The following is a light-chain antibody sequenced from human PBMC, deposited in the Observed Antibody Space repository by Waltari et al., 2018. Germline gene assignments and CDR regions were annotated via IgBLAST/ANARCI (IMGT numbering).Light chain of an antibody. V-gene: IGLV1-47*01. CDR3: ASWDDSHYV. CDR2: RNN. J-gene: IGLJ1*01. Sequence: QSVLTQPPPASGTPGQRVSIACSGSHATLGSNFLYWYQQFPGMAPKLLIYRNNQRPSGVPDRFSGSKFGTSASLAISGLRSEDEAVYYCASWDDSHYVFGTGTKVNVL. CDR1: HATLGSNF.